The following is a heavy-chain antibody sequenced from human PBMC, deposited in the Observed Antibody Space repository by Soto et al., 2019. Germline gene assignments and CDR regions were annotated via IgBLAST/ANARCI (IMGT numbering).Heavy chain of an antibody. CDR1: GFTFSSYS. CDR2: IFATSTTI. CDR3: ARDKDWAFDY. Sequence: RLSCVASGFTFSSYSMVWVRQAPGKGLEWISYIFATSTTIYYADSVKGRFTVSRDNTQNSLFLLMNSLRAEDTAIYYCARDKDWAFDYWGQGTLVTVS. V-gene: IGHV3-48*04. D-gene: IGHD3-9*01. J-gene: IGHJ4*02.